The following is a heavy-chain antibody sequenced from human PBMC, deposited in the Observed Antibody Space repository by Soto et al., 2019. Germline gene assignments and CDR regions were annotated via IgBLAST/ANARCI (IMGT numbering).Heavy chain of an antibody. CDR1: GFTFSSYS. V-gene: IGHV3-21*01. CDR2: ISSSSSYI. CDR3: ASIGVDSSGYLYYYYGMDV. D-gene: IGHD3-22*01. Sequence: VQLVESGGGLVKPGGSLRLSCAASGFTFSSYSMNWVRQAPGKGLEWVSSISSSSSYIYYADSVKGRFTISRDNAKNSLYLQMNSLRAEDTAVYYCASIGVDSSGYLYYYYGMDVWGQGTTVTVSS. J-gene: IGHJ6*02.